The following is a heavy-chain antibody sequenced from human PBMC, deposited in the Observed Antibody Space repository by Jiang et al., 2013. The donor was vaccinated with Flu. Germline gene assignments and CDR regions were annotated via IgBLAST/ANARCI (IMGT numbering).Heavy chain of an antibody. V-gene: IGHV1-2*04. CDR2: INPYSGDT. Sequence: VKVSCKASGYTFTGYYLHWVRQAPGQGLEWMGGINPYSGDTNYAQKFQGWVTMTRDASISTAYMELSRLRSDDTAVYYCARDQVLDFWGQGTLVTVSS. D-gene: IGHD4/OR15-4a*01. J-gene: IGHJ4*02. CDR1: GYTFTGYY. CDR3: ARDQVLDF.